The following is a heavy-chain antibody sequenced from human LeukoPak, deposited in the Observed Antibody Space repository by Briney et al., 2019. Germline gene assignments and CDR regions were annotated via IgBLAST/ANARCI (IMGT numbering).Heavy chain of an antibody. V-gene: IGHV3-23*01. J-gene: IGHJ6*02. D-gene: IGHD5-18*01. Sequence: TGGSLRLSCAASGFTFSSYAMSWVRQAPGKGLEWVSAISGSGGSTYYADSVKGRFTISRDNSKNTLYLQMNSLRAEDTAVYYCAKDRDTAMVTSPYYYYGMDVWGQGTTVTVSS. CDR2: ISGSGGST. CDR1: GFTFSSYA. CDR3: AKDRDTAMVTSPYYYYGMDV.